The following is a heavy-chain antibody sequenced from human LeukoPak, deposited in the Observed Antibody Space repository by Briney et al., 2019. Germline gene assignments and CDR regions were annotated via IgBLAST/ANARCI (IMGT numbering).Heavy chain of an antibody. Sequence: SETLSLTCTVSGGSISSYYWSWIRQPPGKGLEWIGYIYYSGSTNYKPSLKSRVTISVETSKNQFSLKLRSVTAADTAVYYCARVPPYYYDSSGHFVSAFDIWGQGTMVTVSS. CDR1: GGSISSYY. CDR3: ARVPPYYYDSSGHFVSAFDI. J-gene: IGHJ3*02. V-gene: IGHV4-59*01. D-gene: IGHD3-22*01. CDR2: IYYSGST.